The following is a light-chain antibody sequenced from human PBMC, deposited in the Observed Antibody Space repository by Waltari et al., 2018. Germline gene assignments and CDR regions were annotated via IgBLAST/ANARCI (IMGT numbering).Light chain of an antibody. V-gene: IGKV1-5*03. CDR2: KAS. CDR3: QQYSSASIT. Sequence: DIQMTHSPSTLSASVGDRVTITCRASQSIDRWLAWHQQKPGKAPKALIYKASTLESGVPSRFSGSGSGTEFTLTISSLQPDDFATYYCQQYSSASITFGQGTRLEIK. J-gene: IGKJ5*01. CDR1: QSIDRW.